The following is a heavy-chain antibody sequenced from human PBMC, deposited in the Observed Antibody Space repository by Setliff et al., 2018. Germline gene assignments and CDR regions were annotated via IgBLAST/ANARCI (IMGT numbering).Heavy chain of an antibody. Sequence: QSGGSLRLSCTASGLSYTNDWVSWVRQAPGKGLEWLDSINPHGSEKYYADSVKGRFNISRDNAKNSLSPQMNNLRTEGTAVYYCFGAGTCSYWGQGTLVTVSS. CDR2: INPHGSEK. D-gene: IGHD3-10*01. CDR3: FGAGTCSY. CDR1: GLSYTNDW. J-gene: IGHJ4*02. V-gene: IGHV3-7*01.